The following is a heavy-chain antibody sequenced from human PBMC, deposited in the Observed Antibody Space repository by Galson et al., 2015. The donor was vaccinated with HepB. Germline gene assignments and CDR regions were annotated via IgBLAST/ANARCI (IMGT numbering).Heavy chain of an antibody. V-gene: IGHV7-4-1*02. CDR2: INTNTGNP. CDR3: ARDSALSGWSPGAFDY. CDR1: GYTFTSYA. D-gene: IGHD6-19*01. Sequence: SVKVSCKASGYTFTSYAMNWVRQAPGQGLEWMGWINTNTGNPTYAQGFTGRFVFSLDTSVSTAYLQISSLKAEHTAVYYCARDSALSGWSPGAFDYWGQGTLVTVSS. J-gene: IGHJ4*02.